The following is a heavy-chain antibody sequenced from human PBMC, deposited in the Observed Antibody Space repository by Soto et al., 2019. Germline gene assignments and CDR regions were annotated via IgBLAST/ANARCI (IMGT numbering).Heavy chain of an antibody. D-gene: IGHD3-16*01. V-gene: IGHV2-5*02. CDR2: IYWDDDK. Sequence: QITLKESGPTLVKSTQTLTLTCTFSGFSLTTSGVGVGWIRQPPGKALEWLALIYWDDDKRYSPSLKSRLTXTXXTSQNQVVLMMTNMDPVDTATYYCAPSLGEDWFDPWGQGTLVTVSS. CDR3: APSLGEDWFDP. J-gene: IGHJ5*02. CDR1: GFSLTTSGVG.